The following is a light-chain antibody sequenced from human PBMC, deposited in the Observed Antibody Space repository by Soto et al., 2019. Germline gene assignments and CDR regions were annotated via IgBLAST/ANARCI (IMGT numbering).Light chain of an antibody. CDR3: QQYDGSLIT. J-gene: IGKJ5*01. CDR1: QSVSGNH. CDR2: DAS. V-gene: IGKV3D-20*01. Sequence: IVLTQSPVTLSLSPGERATLSCGASQSVSGNHLAWYQQKPGLAPRLLIYDASSRSTGIPDRFSGSGSGAHFTLIISRLKPEDFSVYYCQQYDGSLITFGQGTLLDIK.